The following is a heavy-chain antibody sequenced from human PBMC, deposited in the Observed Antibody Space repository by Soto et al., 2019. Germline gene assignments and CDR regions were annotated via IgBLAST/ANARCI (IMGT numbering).Heavy chain of an antibody. V-gene: IGHV3-23*01. J-gene: IGHJ6*02. CDR3: AKDLRYYDFWSGSDGMDV. Sequence: LRLSCAASGFTFSSYAMSWVRQAPGKGLEWVSAISGSGGSTYYADSVKGRFTISRDNSKNTLYLQMNSLRAEDAAVYYCAKDLRYYDFWSGSDGMDVWGQGTTVTVSS. D-gene: IGHD3-3*01. CDR1: GFTFSSYA. CDR2: ISGSGGST.